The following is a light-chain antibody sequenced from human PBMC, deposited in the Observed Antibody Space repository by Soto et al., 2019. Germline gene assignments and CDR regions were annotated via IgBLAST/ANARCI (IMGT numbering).Light chain of an antibody. J-gene: IGLJ7*01. V-gene: IGLV2-8*01. Sequence: QSVLTQPPSASGSPGQSVTISCIGTSSDVGGYNYVSWYQQHPGKAPKLMIYEVSERPSGVPDRFSGSKSSNTASLTVSGLQAEDEADYYCSSYAGSNNFVFGTGTQLTVL. CDR2: EVS. CDR3: SSYAGSNNFV. CDR1: SSDVGGYNY.